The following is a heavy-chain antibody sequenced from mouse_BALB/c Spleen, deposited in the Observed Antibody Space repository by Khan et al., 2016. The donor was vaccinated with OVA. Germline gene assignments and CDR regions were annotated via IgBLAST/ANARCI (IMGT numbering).Heavy chain of an antibody. CDR2: ISYSGST. J-gene: IGHJ4*01. D-gene: IGHD4-1*01. Sequence: VQLKESGPGLVKPSQSLSLTCTVTGYSITSDYAWNWIRQFPGNKLEWMGYISYSGSTTYNQSLKSRIPITRDTSKDQFFRQLKAVTSEDTATYYWASELGRYYALDYWGQGTSVTVSS. CDR3: ASELGRYYALDY. CDR1: GYSITSDYA. V-gene: IGHV3-2*02.